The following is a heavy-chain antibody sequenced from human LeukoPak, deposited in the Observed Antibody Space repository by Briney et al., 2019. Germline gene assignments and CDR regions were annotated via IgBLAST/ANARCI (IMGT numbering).Heavy chain of an antibody. CDR3: ASTYGSGRNWFDP. J-gene: IGHJ5*02. Sequence: ASVKVSCKASGYTFTGYYMHWVRQAPGQGLEWMGWISAYNGNTNYAQKLQGRVTMTTDTSTSTAYMELRSLRSDDTAVYYCASTYGSGRNWFDPWGQGTLVTVSS. CDR1: GYTFTGYY. V-gene: IGHV1-18*04. D-gene: IGHD3-10*01. CDR2: ISAYNGNT.